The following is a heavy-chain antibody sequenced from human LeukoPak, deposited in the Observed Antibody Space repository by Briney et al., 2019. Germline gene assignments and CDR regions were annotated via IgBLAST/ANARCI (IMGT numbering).Heavy chain of an antibody. CDR2: MHYSGTT. CDR3: GRRNYNYATYEY. D-gene: IGHD3-16*01. Sequence: SETLSLTCSVSGGSISGGSISGYHWSWIRQPPGKGLELIAYMHYSGTTHYNPSLKSRVSISVDTSRKQISLELTSVTAADTAVYYCGRRNYNYATYEYWGQGTLVTVSS. J-gene: IGHJ4*02. V-gene: IGHV4-61*08. CDR1: GGSISGGSISGYH.